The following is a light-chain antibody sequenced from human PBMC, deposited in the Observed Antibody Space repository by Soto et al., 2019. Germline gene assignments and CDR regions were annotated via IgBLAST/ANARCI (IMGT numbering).Light chain of an antibody. J-gene: IGKJ5*01. CDR3: QQYNNWPPNT. V-gene: IGKV3-15*01. CDR2: GAS. CDR1: QSVSSN. Sequence: EIVMTQSLATLSVSPGERATLSCRASQSVSSNLAWYQQKPGQAPRHLIYGASTRATGIPARFSGSGSGTEFTLTISSLQSEDFAVYYCQQYNNWPPNTFGQGTRLEIK.